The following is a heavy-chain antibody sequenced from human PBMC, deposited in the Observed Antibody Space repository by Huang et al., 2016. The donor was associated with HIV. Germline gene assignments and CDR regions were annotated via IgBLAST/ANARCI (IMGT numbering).Heavy chain of an antibody. D-gene: IGHD3-10*01. CDR1: GFSFNLYS. CDR3: ARDGLRGRLMTRSLDY. J-gene: IGHJ4*02. Sequence: EVQLVESGGDLVQPGGSLRLSCADSGFSFNLYSMNWVGQVTGKGREWIEYVSRCSTTIYYADAVKGRCTISRDNAKNSLYLQMNSLRAEDTAVYYCARDGLRGRLMTRSLDYWGQGTLVTVSS. CDR2: VSRCSTTI. V-gene: IGHV3-48*01.